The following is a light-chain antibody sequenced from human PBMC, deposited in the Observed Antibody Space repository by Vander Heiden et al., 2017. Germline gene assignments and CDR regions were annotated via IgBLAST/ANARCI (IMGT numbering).Light chain of an antibody. Sequence: QSGLAQPPSASGTPGQWVTISCSGSSSNIGHNTVNWYQQLPGTAPKLLIYNNYQRPSGVPDRFSGSKSGTSASLAISGLQSEDEADYYCTSWDGSLNARVFGGGTRLTVL. CDR2: NNY. J-gene: IGLJ3*02. CDR3: TSWDGSLNARV. V-gene: IGLV1-44*01. CDR1: SSNIGHNT.